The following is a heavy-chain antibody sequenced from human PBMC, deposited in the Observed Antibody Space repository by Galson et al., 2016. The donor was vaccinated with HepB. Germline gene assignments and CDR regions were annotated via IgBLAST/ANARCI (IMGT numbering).Heavy chain of an antibody. D-gene: IGHD5-18*01. J-gene: IGHJ3*01. Sequence: SLRLSCAASGFSVSSTYMNWVRQAPGKGLEWVSLMSIGGTTYYADSVKGRFTISKDNSKNTISLQMNSLSADDTAVYYCATKGVDTAMVTPAFDVWGQGTVVTVSS. CDR1: GFSVSSTY. CDR2: MSIGGTT. V-gene: IGHV3-53*01. CDR3: ATKGVDTAMVTPAFDV.